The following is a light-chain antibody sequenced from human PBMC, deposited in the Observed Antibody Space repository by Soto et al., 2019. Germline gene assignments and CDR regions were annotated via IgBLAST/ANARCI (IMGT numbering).Light chain of an antibody. V-gene: IGLV2-14*01. CDR1: GSDVGDYDY. Sequence: QSVLTQPASVSGSPGESITISCTGTGSDVGDYDYVSWYQHHPGKAPKLMIYEVGNRPSGVSNRFSGSKYGNTASLTISGLQAEDEADYFCSSYTSSQAYVFGTGTKVTVL. CDR3: SSYTSSQAYV. CDR2: EVG. J-gene: IGLJ1*01.